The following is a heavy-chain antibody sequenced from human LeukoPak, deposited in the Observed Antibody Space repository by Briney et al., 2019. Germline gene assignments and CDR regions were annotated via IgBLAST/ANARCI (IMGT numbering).Heavy chain of an antibody. J-gene: IGHJ6*04. V-gene: IGHV3-21*01. CDR3: AELGITMIGGV. CDR2: ISSVSTYI. D-gene: IGHD3-10*02. Sequence: PGGSLRLSCAASGFTFSSYEMNWVRQAPGKGLEWISSISSVSTYIYYADSVKGRFTISRDNAKNSLYLQMNSLRAEDTAVYYCAELGITMIGGVWGKGTTVTISS. CDR1: GFTFSSYE.